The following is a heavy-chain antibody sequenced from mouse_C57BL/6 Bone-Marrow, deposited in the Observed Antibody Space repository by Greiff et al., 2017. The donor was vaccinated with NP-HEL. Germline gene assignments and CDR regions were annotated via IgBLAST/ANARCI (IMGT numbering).Heavy chain of an antibody. D-gene: IGHD1-1*01. Sequence: EVKLVESGGGLVQPGGSLKLSCAASGFTFSDYYMYWVRQTPEKRLEWVAYISNGGGSTYYPDTVKGRFTISRDNAKNTLYLQMRRLKSEDTAMYYCARLYYGSGYWYVDVWGTGTTVTVSS. V-gene: IGHV5-12*01. CDR2: ISNGGGST. CDR3: ARLYYGSGYWYVDV. J-gene: IGHJ1*03. CDR1: GFTFSDYY.